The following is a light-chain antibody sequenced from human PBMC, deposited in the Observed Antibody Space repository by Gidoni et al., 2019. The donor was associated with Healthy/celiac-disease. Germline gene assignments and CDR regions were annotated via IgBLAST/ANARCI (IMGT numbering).Light chain of an antibody. CDR3: LSYDSRLSGSV. Sequence: QPVLTQPPSVSGAPGQRVTIPCTGGSSNIGAGYDVHWYQQLPGPAPKLLIYDNITRPSGVPARFSGSKSGTSASLAITGLQGEDGADYYCLSYDSRLSGSVFGGGTKLTVL. CDR1: SSNIGAGYD. J-gene: IGLJ3*02. CDR2: DNI. V-gene: IGLV1-40*01.